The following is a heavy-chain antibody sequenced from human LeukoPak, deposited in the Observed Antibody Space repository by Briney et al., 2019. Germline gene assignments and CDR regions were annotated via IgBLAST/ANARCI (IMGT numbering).Heavy chain of an antibody. CDR2: ISSSSSTI. CDR3: ARGGDSSRGMDV. CDR1: GFTFSSYA. Sequence: GGSLRLSCAASGFTFSSYAMSWIRQAPGKGLEWVSYISSSSSTINYADSVKGRFTISRDNAKNSLYLQMNSLRAEDTAVYYCARGGDSSRGMDVWGQGTTVTVSS. V-gene: IGHV3-48*04. D-gene: IGHD3-22*01. J-gene: IGHJ6*02.